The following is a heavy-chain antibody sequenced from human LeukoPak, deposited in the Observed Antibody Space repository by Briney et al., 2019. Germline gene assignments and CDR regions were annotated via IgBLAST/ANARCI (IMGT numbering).Heavy chain of an antibody. CDR2: IYPGDSDT. CDR1: GYIFTSYW. D-gene: IGHD3-22*01. Sequence: NAGESLKISCKVSGYIFTSYWLGWVRQMPGKGLEWMGIIYPGDSDTRYSPSFQGQVTISADKSISTAYLQWSSLKASDTAMYYCARHRPIHYYDSSGYYFDYWGQGTLVTVSS. V-gene: IGHV5-51*01. J-gene: IGHJ4*02. CDR3: ARHRPIHYYDSSGYYFDY.